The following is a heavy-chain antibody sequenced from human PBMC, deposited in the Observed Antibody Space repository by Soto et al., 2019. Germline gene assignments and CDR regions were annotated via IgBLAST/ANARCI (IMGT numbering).Heavy chain of an antibody. V-gene: IGHV4-4*02. Sequence: SETLSLTCAVSGGSISSSNWWSWVRQPPGKGLEWIGEIYHSGSTNYTPSLKSRVTISVDKSKNQFSLKLSSVTAADTAVYYCARDTPYYYDSSGLDYWGQGTLVTVSS. CDR1: GGSISSSNW. D-gene: IGHD3-22*01. J-gene: IGHJ4*02. CDR2: IYHSGST. CDR3: ARDTPYYYDSSGLDY.